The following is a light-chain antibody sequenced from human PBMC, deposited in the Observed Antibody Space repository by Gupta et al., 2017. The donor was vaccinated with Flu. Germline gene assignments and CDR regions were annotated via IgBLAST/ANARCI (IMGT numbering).Light chain of an antibody. V-gene: IGLV1-44*01. CDR3: AAWDNSLNGYV. Sequence: QSVLTQPPSASETPGQRVTISCSGSSSNIGSNTVNWYQQLPGTAPKVLIYTNNQRPSGVPARFSGSKSGPPASLAISGLQSEDEADYYWAAWDNSLNGYVFGTGTKVTVL. J-gene: IGLJ1*01. CDR1: SSNIGSNT. CDR2: TNN.